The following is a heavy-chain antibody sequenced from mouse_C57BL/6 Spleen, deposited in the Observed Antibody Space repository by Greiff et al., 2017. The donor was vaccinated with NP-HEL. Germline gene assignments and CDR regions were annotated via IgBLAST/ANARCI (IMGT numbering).Heavy chain of an antibody. J-gene: IGHJ3*01. D-gene: IGHD2-5*01. Sequence: VQLQQSGAELVRPGASVKLSCTASGFNIKDYYMHWVKQRPEQGLEWIGRIDPEDGDTEYAPKFQGKATMTADTSSNTAYLQLSSLTSEDTAVYYCTTGLSNYFFAYWGQGTLVTVSA. CDR3: TTGLSNYFFAY. V-gene: IGHV14-1*01. CDR2: IDPEDGDT. CDR1: GFNIKDYY.